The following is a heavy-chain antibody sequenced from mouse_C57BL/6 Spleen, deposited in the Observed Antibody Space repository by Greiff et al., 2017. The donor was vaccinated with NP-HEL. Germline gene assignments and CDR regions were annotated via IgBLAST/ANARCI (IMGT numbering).Heavy chain of an antibody. J-gene: IGHJ2*01. V-gene: IGHV5-4*01. CDR1: GFTFSSYA. CDR3: ARGDGFFDY. Sequence: EVQVVESGGGLVKPGGSLKLSCAASGFTFSSYAMSWVRQTPEKRLEWVATISDGGSYTYYPDNVKGRFTISRDNAKNNLYLQMSHLKSEDTAMYYCARGDGFFDYWGQGTTLTVSS. D-gene: IGHD2-3*01. CDR2: ISDGGSYT.